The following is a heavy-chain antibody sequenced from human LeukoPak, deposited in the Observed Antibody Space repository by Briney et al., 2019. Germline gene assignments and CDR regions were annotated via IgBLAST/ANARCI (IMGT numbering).Heavy chain of an antibody. Sequence: GGSLRLSCVASGFTFSSYWMSWVRQAPGKGLEWVAVISYDGSNKYYADSVKGRFTISRDNSKNTLYLQMNSLRAEDTAVYYCAKVPFDYWGQGTLVTVSS. V-gene: IGHV3-30*18. CDR3: AKVPFDY. CDR1: GFTFSSYW. J-gene: IGHJ4*02. CDR2: ISYDGSNK.